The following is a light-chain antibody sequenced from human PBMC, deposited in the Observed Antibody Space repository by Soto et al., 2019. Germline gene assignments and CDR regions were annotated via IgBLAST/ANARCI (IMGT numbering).Light chain of an antibody. CDR2: KAS. CDR1: QTISSW. Sequence: IQMTQSPSTVSGSVGDRVNITGLASQTISSWLAWYQQKPGKAPKLLIYKASTLKSGVPSRFSGSGSGTEFTLTISSLQPDDFATCYCQLYKSYSEAFGQGTKVDIK. CDR3: QLYKSYSEA. J-gene: IGKJ1*01. V-gene: IGKV1-5*03.